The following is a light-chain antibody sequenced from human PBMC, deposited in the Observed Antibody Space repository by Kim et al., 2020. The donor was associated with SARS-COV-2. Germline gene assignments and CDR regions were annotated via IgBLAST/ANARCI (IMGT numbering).Light chain of an antibody. J-gene: IGKJ4*01. CDR3: QKYGSSPLT. CDR2: DAS. CDR1: PSVSSGY. V-gene: IGKV3D-20*01. Sequence: YPRQMATLACEASPSVSSGYVAGYQQKPGLAPRLLIYDASSRATGIPDRFSGRGSGTDFTLTIIRLEPEDFAVYYCQKYGSSPLTFGGGTKVDIK.